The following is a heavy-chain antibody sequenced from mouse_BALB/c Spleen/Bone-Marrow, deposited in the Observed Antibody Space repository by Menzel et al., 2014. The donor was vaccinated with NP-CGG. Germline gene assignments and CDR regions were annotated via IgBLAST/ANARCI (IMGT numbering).Heavy chain of an antibody. CDR2: ITDGGGAT. J-gene: IGHJ4*01. CDR1: GFTFXSNT. Sequence: DVMLVESGGGLVQPGGSLKLSCAASGFTFXSNTMSWVRQTPEKRLEWVAHITDGGGATYYLDTVKGRFTISRDSAKNTLYLQMSSLKSEDTAMYYCTRPRYPFYAMDSWGQGTSVTVSS. D-gene: IGHD2-14*01. CDR3: TRPRYPFYAMDS. V-gene: IGHV5-12-2*01.